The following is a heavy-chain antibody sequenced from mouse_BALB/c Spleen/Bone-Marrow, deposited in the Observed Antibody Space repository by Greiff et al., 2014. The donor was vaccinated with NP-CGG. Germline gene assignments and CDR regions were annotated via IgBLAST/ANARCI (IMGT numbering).Heavy chain of an antibody. D-gene: IGHD1-1*01. CDR2: IYYSGTI. Sequence: VQLKDSGPGLVKPSQTVSLTCTVSGISITTGYYRWSWIRQFPGNKLEWIGYIYYSGTISYNPFLTSRTTITRYTSKNHLFLKMNTLTAEDTATYDSARYLGAYFDYWGQGTTLTVSS. J-gene: IGHJ2*01. CDR1: GISITTGYYR. V-gene: IGHV3-5*02. CDR3: ARYLGAYFDY.